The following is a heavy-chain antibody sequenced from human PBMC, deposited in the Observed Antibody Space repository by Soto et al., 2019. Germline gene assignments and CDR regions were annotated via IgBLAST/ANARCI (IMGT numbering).Heavy chain of an antibody. V-gene: IGHV3-53*01. CDR2: MSDAGIT. Sequence: GGSLRLSCAVSGFSVSAKYMIWGRQAPGKDLEWLSAMSDAGITSYADSVKGRFIISRDKTKNTVSLQMDSLKVDDTAVYYCAASVTTGGGFDIWGQGTMVTVSS. CDR3: AASVTTGGGFDI. J-gene: IGHJ3*02. D-gene: IGHD4-17*01. CDR1: GFSVSAKY.